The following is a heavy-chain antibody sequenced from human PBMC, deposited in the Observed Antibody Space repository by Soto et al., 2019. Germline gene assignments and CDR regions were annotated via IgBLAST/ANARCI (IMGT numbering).Heavy chain of an antibody. CDR3: ARDPFRSGWYYGMDV. CDR2: INPSGGST. D-gene: IGHD6-19*01. V-gene: IGHV1-46*01. J-gene: IGHJ6*02. CDR1: GYTFTSCY. Sequence: ASVKVSCKASGYTFTSCYMHWVRQAPGQGLEWMGIINPSGGSTSYAQKFQGRVTMTRDTSTSTVYMELSSLRSEDTAVYYCARDPFRSGWYYGMDVWGQGTTVTVSS.